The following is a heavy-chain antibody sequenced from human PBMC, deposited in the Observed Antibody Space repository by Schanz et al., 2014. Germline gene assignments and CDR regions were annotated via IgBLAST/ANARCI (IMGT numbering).Heavy chain of an antibody. CDR2: IYINSGST. V-gene: IGHV3-53*01. D-gene: IGHD6-13*01. CDR3: ATETYSSSWCFDY. Sequence: EVQLVESGGGLIQPGGSLRLSCAVSGFSVSTNYMSWVRQAPGKGLEWVSSIYINSGSTNYADSVKGRFTISRDNAKNSVFLQMNGLRDEDTAVYYCATETYSSSWCFDYWGQGTLVTVSS. CDR1: GFSVSTNY. J-gene: IGHJ4*02.